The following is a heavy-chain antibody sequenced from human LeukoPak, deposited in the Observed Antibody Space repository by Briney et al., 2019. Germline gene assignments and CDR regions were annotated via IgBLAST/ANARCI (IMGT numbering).Heavy chain of an antibody. CDR2: FIGSGGTT. Sequence: GGSLRLSCAASGFSFSNYGMNWVRQAPGKGLEWVSGFIGSGGTTYYADSVKGRFTISRDNSKNTLYLQMNSLRDEDTAVYYCAKVMDHDFWSGYYNSYYYNYMDVWGKGTTVTVSS. CDR1: GFSFSNYG. J-gene: IGHJ6*03. D-gene: IGHD3-3*01. CDR3: AKVMDHDFWSGYYNSYYYNYMDV. V-gene: IGHV3-23*01.